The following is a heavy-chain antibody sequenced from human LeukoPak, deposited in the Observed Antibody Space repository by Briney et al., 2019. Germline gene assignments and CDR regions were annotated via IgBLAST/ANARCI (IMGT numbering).Heavy chain of an antibody. J-gene: IGHJ4*02. CDR3: ARTDDYYDSSGYYSQLPDY. D-gene: IGHD3-22*01. V-gene: IGHV3-48*03. CDR2: ISSSGSTI. Sequence: GGSLRLSCAASGFTFSSYEMNWVRQAPGKGLEWVSYISSSGSTIYYADSVKGRFTISRDNAKNSLYLQMNSLRAEDTAVYYCARTDDYYDSSGYYSQLPDYWGQGTLVTVAS. CDR1: GFTFSSYE.